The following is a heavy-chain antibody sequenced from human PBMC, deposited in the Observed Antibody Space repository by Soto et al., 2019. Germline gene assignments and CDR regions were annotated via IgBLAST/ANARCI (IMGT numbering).Heavy chain of an antibody. J-gene: IGHJ4*02. D-gene: IGHD3-3*02. CDR2: IRNKDNNYAT. Sequence: GASLRLSCAASGFSFSNAWMNWVRQAPGKGLEWVGRIRNKDNNYATAYTASVKGRFTISRDDSKNTVYLQMNSLKIDDTAVYYCTARREWTSLDPFDYCGLGPLVTVSS. CDR1: GFSFSNAW. CDR3: TARREWTSLDPFDY. V-gene: IGHV3-73*01.